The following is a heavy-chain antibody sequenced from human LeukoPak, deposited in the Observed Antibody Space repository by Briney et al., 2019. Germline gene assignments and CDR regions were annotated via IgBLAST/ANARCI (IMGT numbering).Heavy chain of an antibody. CDR1: GYTFTSYY. V-gene: IGHV1-8*01. Sequence: SVNLSCKASGYTFTSYYINCVRHATGHGLEWMGWMIPNSGNTGYAQKFQGRVTMTRNTSISTAYMELSSLRSEDTAVYYCEREGLTLINFDSWGQGTLVTVSS. CDR2: MIPNSGNT. D-gene: IGHD2-8*01. CDR3: EREGLTLINFDS. J-gene: IGHJ4*02.